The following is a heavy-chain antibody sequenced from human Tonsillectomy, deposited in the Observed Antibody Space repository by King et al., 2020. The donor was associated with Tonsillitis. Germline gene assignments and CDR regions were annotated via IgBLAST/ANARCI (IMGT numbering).Heavy chain of an antibody. V-gene: IGHV3-30*18. Sequence: VQLVESGGGVVQPGRSLRLSCAASGFTFSGYGMHWVRQAPGKGLEWVAVISYDGSNKYYADSVKGRFTISRDNSKNTLYLQMNSLRAEDTAVYYCAKHIERGGNWFDPWGQGTLVTVSS. CDR2: ISYDGSNK. D-gene: IGHD2-21*01. CDR3: AKHIERGGNWFDP. J-gene: IGHJ5*02. CDR1: GFTFSGYG.